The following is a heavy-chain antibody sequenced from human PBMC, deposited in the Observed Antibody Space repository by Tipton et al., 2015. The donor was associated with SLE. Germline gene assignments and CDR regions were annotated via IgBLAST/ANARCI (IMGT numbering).Heavy chain of an antibody. CDR1: GFTFSTYA. Sequence: SLRLSCAASGFTFSTYAMHWVRQAPGKGLEWVAVISYDGSNKYYADSVKGRFTTSRDNSKNTLYLQMNSLRAEDTAVYYCASSIVVVPAATAPLFYWGQGTLVTVSS. V-gene: IGHV3-30*04. J-gene: IGHJ4*02. CDR2: ISYDGSNK. CDR3: ASSIVVVPAATAPLFY. D-gene: IGHD2-2*01.